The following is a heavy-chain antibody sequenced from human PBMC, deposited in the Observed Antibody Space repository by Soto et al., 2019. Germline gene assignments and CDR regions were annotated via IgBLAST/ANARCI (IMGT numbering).Heavy chain of an antibody. J-gene: IGHJ6*02. V-gene: IGHV3-30-3*01. D-gene: IGHD2-2*01. CDR2: ISYDGSNK. CDR1: GFTFSSYA. CDR3: ARDLSPAAMAGWGEDV. Sequence: QVQLVESGGGVVQPGRSLSLSCAASGFTFSSYAMHWVRQAPGKGLEWVAVISYDGSNKYYADSVKGRFTIARDNSKNTLYLQMNRLRAEDTAVYYCARDLSPAAMAGWGEDVWGQGTTVTVSS.